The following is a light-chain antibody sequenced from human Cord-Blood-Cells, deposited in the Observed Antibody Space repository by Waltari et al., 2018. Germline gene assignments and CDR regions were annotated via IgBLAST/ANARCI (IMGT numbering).Light chain of an antibody. V-gene: IGKV2-29*02. CDR3: MQGIHLPLT. Sequence: DIVMTQTPLSLSVTPGQPASISCKSSQSHLHSDGKTYLYWYLQKPAQSPQLLIYDVSSRFSGVPDRFSVSGAGTDFTLKISRVEAEDVVGYDCMQGIHLPLTLGGGTKVEIK. CDR1: QSHLHSDGKTY. CDR2: DVS. J-gene: IGKJ4*01.